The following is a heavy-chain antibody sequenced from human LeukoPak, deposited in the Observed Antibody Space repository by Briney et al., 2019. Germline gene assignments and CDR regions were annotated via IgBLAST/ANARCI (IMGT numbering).Heavy chain of an antibody. CDR3: ASIVPAAPHGVDP. Sequence: GASVKVSCKASGGTFSSYAISWVRQAPGQGLEWMGGIIPIFGTANYAQKFQGRVTITADESTSTAYMELSSLRSEDTAVYYCASIVPAAPHGVDPWAREPWSPSPQ. CDR2: IIPIFGTA. V-gene: IGHV1-69*13. CDR1: GGTFSSYA. J-gene: IGHJ5*02. D-gene: IGHD2-2*01.